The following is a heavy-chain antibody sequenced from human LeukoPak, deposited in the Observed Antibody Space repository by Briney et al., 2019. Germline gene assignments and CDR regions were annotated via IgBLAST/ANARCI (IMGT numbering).Heavy chain of an antibody. CDR2: INWNGGST. D-gene: IGHD3-22*01. V-gene: IGHV3-20*04. CDR3: ASTYLDWEWLLLRGGRFDY. Sequence: GGSLRLSCAASGFTFDDYGMSWVRQAPGKGLEWVSGINWNGGSTGYADSVKGRFTISGDNAKNSLYLQMNSLRAEDTAVCYCASTYLDWEWLLLRGGRFDYWGQGTLVTVSS. CDR1: GFTFDDYG. J-gene: IGHJ4*02.